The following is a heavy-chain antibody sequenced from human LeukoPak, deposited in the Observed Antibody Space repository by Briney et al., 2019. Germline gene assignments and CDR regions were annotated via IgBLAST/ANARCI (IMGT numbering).Heavy chain of an antibody. CDR2: VKTKTDGGTA. D-gene: IGHD1-26*01. J-gene: IGHJ4*02. CDR3: TTSMVFGDTIKDY. Sequence: GGSLRLSCAASGFTFSNAWMSWVRQAPGKGLEWVGRVKTKTDGGTADYAAPVKGRFSISRDDSKNMLYLQLNSLKTEDTAVYYCTTSMVFGDTIKDYWGQGTLVTVSS. V-gene: IGHV3-15*01. CDR1: GFTFSNAW.